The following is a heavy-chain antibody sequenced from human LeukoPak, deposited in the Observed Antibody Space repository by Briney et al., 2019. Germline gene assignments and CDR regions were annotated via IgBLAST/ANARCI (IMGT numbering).Heavy chain of an antibody. CDR2: INPNSGDT. D-gene: IGHD1-1*01. CDR1: GYTFTGYY. CDR3: ARAASTTRRHDSFDI. J-gene: IGHJ3*02. Sequence: ASVKVSCKASGYTFTGYYMHWVRQTPGQGLQWMGWINPNSGDTIYAQKFQGRVTMARDTSISTAYMELSRLRSDDTAVYYCARAASTTRRHDSFDIWGQGTLVTVSS. V-gene: IGHV1-2*02.